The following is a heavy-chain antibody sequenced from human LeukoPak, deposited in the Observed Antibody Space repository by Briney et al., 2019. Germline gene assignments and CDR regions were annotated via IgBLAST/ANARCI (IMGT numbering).Heavy chain of an antibody. Sequence: SETLSLTCTVSGGSISSYYWTWVRQPPGKGLEWIGEINHSGRTNYNPSLKSRVTISVDTSKNQFSLKLSSVTAADTAVYYCARAARDDWVDPWGQGTLVTVSS. CDR3: ARAARDDWVDP. V-gene: IGHV4-34*01. CDR1: GGSISSYY. CDR2: INHSGRT. J-gene: IGHJ5*02.